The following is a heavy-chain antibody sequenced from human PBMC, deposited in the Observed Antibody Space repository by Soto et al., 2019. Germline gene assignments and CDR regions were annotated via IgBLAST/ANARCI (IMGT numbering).Heavy chain of an antibody. V-gene: IGHV2-5*02. J-gene: IGHJ3*02. Sequence: QITLKESGPTLVKPARTLTLTCTFSGFSLSTTAVGVGWIRQPPGKALECLAVIYWDDDKRYRPSLKTRLSITKDTSKNQVVLTMTNMDPVDTATYYCARYVAGTTGSAFDMWGQGTMVAVSS. CDR3: ARYVAGTTGSAFDM. CDR1: GFSLSTTAVG. D-gene: IGHD1-1*01. CDR2: IYWDDDK.